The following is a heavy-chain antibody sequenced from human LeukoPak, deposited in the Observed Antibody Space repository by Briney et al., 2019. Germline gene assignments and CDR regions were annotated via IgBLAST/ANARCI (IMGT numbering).Heavy chain of an antibody. CDR2: MNPNSGNT. CDR1: GYTFISYD. Sequence: ASVKVSCKASGYTFISYDINWVRQATGQGLEWMGWMNPNSGNTGYAQKFQGRVTITRNTSISTAYMELSSLRSEDTAVYYCARGSLTWGGTYYDFWSGPRGIGFDYWGQGTLVTVSS. D-gene: IGHD3-3*01. CDR3: ARGSLTWGGTYYDFWSGPRGIGFDY. V-gene: IGHV1-8*03. J-gene: IGHJ4*02.